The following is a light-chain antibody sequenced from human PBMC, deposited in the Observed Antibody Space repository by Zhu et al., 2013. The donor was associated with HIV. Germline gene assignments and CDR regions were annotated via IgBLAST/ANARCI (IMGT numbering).Light chain of an antibody. Sequence: DIRMTQSPSSFSASTGDRVTITCRASQGISSYLAWYQQKPGKAPKLLIYAASTLQSGVPSRFSGSGSGTDFTLTISSLQPEDVATYYCQKYNSAPPLTFGGGPRWRSN. CDR2: AAS. J-gene: IGKJ4*01. V-gene: IGKV1-27*01. CDR3: QKYNSAPPLT. CDR1: QGISSY.